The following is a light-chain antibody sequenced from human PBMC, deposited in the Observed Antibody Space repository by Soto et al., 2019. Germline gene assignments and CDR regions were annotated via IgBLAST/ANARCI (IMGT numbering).Light chain of an antibody. Sequence: DIQVTQSPSFLSASVVDSVTITYRASQGISSYLAWDQQKPGKAPRLLIYAASTLQSEVTSRFSGSGSGPEFPLSISSLQAEDFSTYCSPQGEKAPRTFGHGTR. CDR1: QGISSY. J-gene: IGKJ5*01. CDR2: AAS. CDR3: PQGEKAPRT. V-gene: IGKV1-9*01.